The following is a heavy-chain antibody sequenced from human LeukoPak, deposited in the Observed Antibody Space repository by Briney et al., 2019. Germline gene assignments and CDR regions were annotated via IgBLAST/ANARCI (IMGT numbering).Heavy chain of an antibody. CDR2: IYYSGST. V-gene: IGHV4-59*01. CDR3: ARGGWYPESFQH. J-gene: IGHJ1*01. CDR1: GASISSYY. Sequence: SETLSLTCIVSGASISSYYWSWIRQPPGKGLEWIGYIYYSGSTNYNPSLKSRVTISVDTSKNQFSLKLSSVTAADTAVYYCARGGWYPESFQHWGQGALVTVSS. D-gene: IGHD6-19*01.